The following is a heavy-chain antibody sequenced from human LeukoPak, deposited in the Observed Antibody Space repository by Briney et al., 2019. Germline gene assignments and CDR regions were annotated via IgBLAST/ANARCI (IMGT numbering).Heavy chain of an antibody. Sequence: QSGGSLRPSCAASGFTFSSYWMHWVRQAPGKGLVWVSRINSDGSSTSYADSVKGRFTISRDNAKNTLYLQMNSLRAEDTAVYYCANSGVMEYYGMDVWGQGTTVTVSS. CDR1: GFTFSSYW. V-gene: IGHV3-74*01. D-gene: IGHD3-16*01. J-gene: IGHJ6*02. CDR2: INSDGSST. CDR3: ANSGVMEYYGMDV.